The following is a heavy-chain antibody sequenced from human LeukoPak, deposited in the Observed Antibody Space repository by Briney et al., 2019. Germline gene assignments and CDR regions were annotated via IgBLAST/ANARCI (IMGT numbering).Heavy chain of an antibody. J-gene: IGHJ4*02. V-gene: IGHV4-39*07. Sequence: SETLSLTCIVSGGSISSSSYYWGWIRQPPGKGLEWIGSIYYSGSTYYNPSLKSRVTISVDMSKNQFSLKLSSVTAADTAMYYCARDSVGFGTNDYYFDYWGQGTLVTVSS. CDR1: GGSISSSSYY. CDR2: IYYSGST. D-gene: IGHD1-1*01. CDR3: ARDSVGFGTNDYYFDY.